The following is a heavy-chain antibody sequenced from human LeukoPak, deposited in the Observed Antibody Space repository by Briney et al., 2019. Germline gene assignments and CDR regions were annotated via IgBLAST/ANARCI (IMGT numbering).Heavy chain of an antibody. CDR1: GFTFSDYY. Sequence: GGSLRLSCAASGFTFSDYYMSWIRQAPGKGLECASYISSSSSYTNYADSVKGRFTISRDNAKNSLYLQMDSLRAEDTAVYYCARGLRYYYYGMDVWGQGTTVTVSS. J-gene: IGHJ6*02. D-gene: IGHD3-16*01. V-gene: IGHV3-11*06. CDR2: ISSSSSYT. CDR3: ARGLRYYYYGMDV.